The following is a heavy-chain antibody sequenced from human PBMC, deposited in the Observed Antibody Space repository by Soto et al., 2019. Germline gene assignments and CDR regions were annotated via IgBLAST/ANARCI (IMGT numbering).Heavy chain of an antibody. D-gene: IGHD2-15*01. CDR3: ARAFSRAVVVAATTEGAFDI. Sequence: ASVKVSCKASGYTFTSYYMHWVRQAPGQGLEWMGIINPSGGSTSYAQKFQGRVTMTRDTSTSTVYMELSSLRSEDTAVYYCARAFSRAVVVAATTEGAFDIWGQGTMVTVSS. V-gene: IGHV1-46*03. J-gene: IGHJ3*02. CDR1: GYTFTSYY. CDR2: INPSGGST.